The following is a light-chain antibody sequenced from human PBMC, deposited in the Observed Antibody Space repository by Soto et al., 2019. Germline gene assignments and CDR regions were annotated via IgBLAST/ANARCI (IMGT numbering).Light chain of an antibody. CDR1: QSVSSN. Sequence: EIVMTQSPATLSVSPGERATLSCRASQSVSSNLAWYQQKPGQAPRLLIYGASTRATDIPAKFSGSGSGTEFTLTNSSLQSEDFAVYYCQQYNNWPPWTFGQGTKVEIK. J-gene: IGKJ1*01. CDR3: QQYNNWPPWT. CDR2: GAS. V-gene: IGKV3-15*01.